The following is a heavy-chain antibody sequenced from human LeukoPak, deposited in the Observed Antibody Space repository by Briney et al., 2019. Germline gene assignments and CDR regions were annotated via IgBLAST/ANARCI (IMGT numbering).Heavy chain of an antibody. Sequence: PGGSLRLSCAASGFTVSSNYMSWVRQAPGKGLEWVSAISGSGGSTYYADSVKGRFTISRDNSKNTLYLQMNSLRAEDTAVYYCAKLPYYDSSGYYYVGIDYWGQGTLVTVSS. D-gene: IGHD3-22*01. CDR1: GFTVSSNY. V-gene: IGHV3-23*01. CDR2: ISGSGGST. J-gene: IGHJ4*02. CDR3: AKLPYYDSSGYYYVGIDY.